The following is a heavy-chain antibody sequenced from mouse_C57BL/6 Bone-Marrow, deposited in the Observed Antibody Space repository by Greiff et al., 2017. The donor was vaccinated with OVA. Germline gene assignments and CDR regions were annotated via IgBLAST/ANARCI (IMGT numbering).Heavy chain of an antibody. CDR2: ISSGGSYT. D-gene: IGHD3-2*01. CDR3: ARPRHPLPHFAY. V-gene: IGHV5-6*01. CDR1: GFTFSSYG. J-gene: IGHJ3*01. Sequence: EVKLMESGGDLVKPGGSLKLSCAASGFTFSSYGMSWVRQTPDKRLEWVATISSGGSYTYYPDSVKGRFTISTDNAKNTLYLQMSSLKSEDTAMYYCARPRHPLPHFAYWGQGTLVTVTA.